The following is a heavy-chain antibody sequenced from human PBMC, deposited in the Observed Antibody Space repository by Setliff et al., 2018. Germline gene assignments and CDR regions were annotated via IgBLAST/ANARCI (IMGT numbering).Heavy chain of an antibody. CDR3: AGQGPIFGSGLIPGFDQ. CDR2: VSVSGDNT. D-gene: IGHD3-3*01. J-gene: IGHJ4*02. Sequence: GGSLRLSCAASGLTFNSYALSWVRQAPGKGLEWVSSVSVSGDNTFYTDSVKGRFTTSRDNSKNTVSLQMSSLRIEDTAIYFCAGQGPIFGSGLIPGFDQWGQGTMVTVSS. V-gene: IGHV3-23*01. CDR1: GLTFNSYA.